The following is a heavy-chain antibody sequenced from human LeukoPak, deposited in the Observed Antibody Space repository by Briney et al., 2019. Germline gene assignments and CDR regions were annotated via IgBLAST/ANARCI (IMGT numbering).Heavy chain of an antibody. D-gene: IGHD3-3*01. V-gene: IGHV3-23*01. CDR2: ISASSDST. J-gene: IGHJ4*02. Sequence: PGGSLRLSCAASGFTFSAYAMSWVRQAPGKGLEWVSAISASSDSTYYADSVKGRFTISRGNSKNTLYLQMNSLRAEDTAVYYCAFFSNYFDFWGQGTLVTVSS. CDR1: GFTFSAYA. CDR3: AFFSNYFDF.